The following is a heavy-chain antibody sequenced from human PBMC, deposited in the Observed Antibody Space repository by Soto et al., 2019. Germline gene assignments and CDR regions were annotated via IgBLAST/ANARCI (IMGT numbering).Heavy chain of an antibody. CDR1: GFTFSSYG. Sequence: QVQLVESGGGVVQPGRSPRLSCAASGFTFSSYGMHWVRQAPGKGLEWVAVIWYDGSNKYYADSVKGRFTISRDNSKNTLYLQMNSLRAEDTAVYYCARYCSSTSCYAGDAFDIWGQGTMVTVSS. D-gene: IGHD2-2*01. CDR2: IWYDGSNK. V-gene: IGHV3-33*01. J-gene: IGHJ3*02. CDR3: ARYCSSTSCYAGDAFDI.